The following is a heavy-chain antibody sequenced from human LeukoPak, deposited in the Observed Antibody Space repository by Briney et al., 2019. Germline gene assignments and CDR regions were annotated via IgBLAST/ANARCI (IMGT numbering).Heavy chain of an antibody. J-gene: IGHJ3*02. CDR1: GGTFSSYA. CDR2: IIPIFGIA. CDR3: ARVVVVTGGPAFDI. Sequence: SVKVSCKASGGTFSSYAISWVRQAPGQGLEWMGGIIPIFGIANYAQKFQGGVTITADKSTSTAYMELSSLRSEDTAVYYCARVVVVTGGPAFDIWGQGTMVTVSS. D-gene: IGHD2-21*02. V-gene: IGHV1-69*10.